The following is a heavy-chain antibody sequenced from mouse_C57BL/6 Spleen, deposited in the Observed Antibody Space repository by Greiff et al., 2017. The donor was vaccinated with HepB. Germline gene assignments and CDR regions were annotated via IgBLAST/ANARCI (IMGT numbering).Heavy chain of an antibody. Sequence: EVQLVESGPGLVKPSQSLSLTCSVTGYSITSGYYWNWIRQFPGNKLEWMGYISYDGSNNYNPSLKNRISITRDTSKNQFFLKLNSVTTEDTATYYCARFHDSFAYWGQGTLVTVSA. J-gene: IGHJ3*01. CDR1: GYSITSGYY. CDR2: ISYDGSN. CDR3: ARFHDSFAY. V-gene: IGHV3-6*01. D-gene: IGHD2-4*01.